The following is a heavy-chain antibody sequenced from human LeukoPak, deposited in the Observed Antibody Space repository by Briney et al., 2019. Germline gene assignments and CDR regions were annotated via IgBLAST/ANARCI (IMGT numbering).Heavy chain of an antibody. CDR1: GGSISSSSYY. CDR2: IYYSGST. V-gene: IGHV4-39*01. Sequence: SETLSLTCTVSGGSISSSSYYWGWSRQPPGKGLEWIGSIYYSGSTYYNPSLKSRVTISVDTSKNQFSLKLSSVTAADTAVYYCARLNLEAAFDIWGQGTMVTVSS. CDR3: ARLNLEAAFDI. J-gene: IGHJ3*02.